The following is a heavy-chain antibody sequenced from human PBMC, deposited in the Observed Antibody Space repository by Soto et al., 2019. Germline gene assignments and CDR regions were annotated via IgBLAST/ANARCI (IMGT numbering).Heavy chain of an antibody. D-gene: IGHD3-22*01. V-gene: IGHV3-23*01. CDR2: ISGSGGGT. J-gene: IGHJ3*02. CDR1: GFTFSSYA. Sequence: VGSLRLSCAASGFTFSSYAMSWVRQAPGKGLEWVPAISGSGGGTYYADSVKGRFTISRDNSKNTLYLQMNSLRAEDTAVYYCWSYDSSGYYYLYPDAFDIWGQGTMVTVSS. CDR3: WSYDSSGYYYLYPDAFDI.